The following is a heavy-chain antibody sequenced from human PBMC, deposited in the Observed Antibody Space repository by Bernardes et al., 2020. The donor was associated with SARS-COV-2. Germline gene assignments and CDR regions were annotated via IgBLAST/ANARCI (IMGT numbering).Heavy chain of an antibody. V-gene: IGHV1-18*01. Sequence: ASVKVSCKASGYSFTSYGISWARQPPGQGLEWMGWPSEYLGDTKYAPKLPGRVTMTTDTSTSTAYMGLKSLRSDDTAVYYCARMAGDYYDSSGYYRLDYVDYRGQGTLVTVSS. CDR1: GYSFTSYG. D-gene: IGHD3-22*01. CDR2: PSEYLGDT. J-gene: IGHJ4*02. CDR3: ARMAGDYYDSSGYYRLDYVDY.